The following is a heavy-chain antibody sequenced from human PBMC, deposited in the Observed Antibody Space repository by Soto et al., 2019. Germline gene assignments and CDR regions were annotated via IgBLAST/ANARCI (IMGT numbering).Heavy chain of an antibody. CDR3: ARDDYGDYNKYYCGMDV. V-gene: IGHV3-33*01. CDR1: GFTFSSYG. J-gene: IGHJ6*02. Sequence: GGSLRLSCAGSGFTFSSYGMHWVRQAPGKGLEWVAVIWYDGSNKYYADSVKGRFTISRDNSKNTLYLQMNSLRAEDTAVYYCARDDYGDYNKYYCGMDVWGQGTTVTVSS. CDR2: IWYDGSNK. D-gene: IGHD4-17*01.